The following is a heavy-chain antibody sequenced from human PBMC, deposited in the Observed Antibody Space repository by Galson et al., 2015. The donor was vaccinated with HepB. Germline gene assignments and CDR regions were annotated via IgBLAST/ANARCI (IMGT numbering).Heavy chain of an antibody. J-gene: IGHJ6*02. Sequence: SLRLSCAASGFTVSSNYMSWVRQAPGKGLEWVSVIYSGGSTYYADSVKGRFTISRDNSKNTLYLQMNSLRAEDAAVYYCAREPPEGYCSGGSCYGMDVWGQGTTVTVSS. CDR2: IYSGGST. D-gene: IGHD2-15*01. CDR1: GFTVSSNY. CDR3: AREPPEGYCSGGSCYGMDV. V-gene: IGHV3-66*01.